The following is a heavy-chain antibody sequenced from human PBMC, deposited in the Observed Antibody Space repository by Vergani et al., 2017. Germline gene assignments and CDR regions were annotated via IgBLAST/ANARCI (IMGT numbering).Heavy chain of an antibody. CDR1: GGTFSSYA. CDR3: AKGPGTPYYDFWSGYKEEGHYFDY. CDR2: IIPIFGTA. V-gene: IGHV1-69*01. J-gene: IGHJ4*02. D-gene: IGHD3-3*01. Sequence: QVQLVQSGAEVKKPGSSVKVSCKASGGTFSSYAISWVRQAPGQGLEWMGGIIPIFGTANYAQKFQGRVTITADESTSTAYMELSSLRAEDTAVYYCAKGPGTPYYDFWSGYKEEGHYFDYWGQGTLVTVSS.